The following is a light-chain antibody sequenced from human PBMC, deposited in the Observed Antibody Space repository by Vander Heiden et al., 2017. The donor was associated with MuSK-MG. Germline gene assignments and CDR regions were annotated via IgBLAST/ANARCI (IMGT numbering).Light chain of an antibody. CDR3: QQSYSHPWT. J-gene: IGKJ1*01. CDR2: AAS. V-gene: IGKV1-39*01. CDR1: QTISSY. Sequence: TQMTKPPSSLSASVGDRVTITCRASQTISSYLNWYQQKPGKAPKLLIYAASSFQSGVPSRFSGSGSGTDFTLTISTLQPEDFATYYCQQSYSHPWTFGEGTKVEIK.